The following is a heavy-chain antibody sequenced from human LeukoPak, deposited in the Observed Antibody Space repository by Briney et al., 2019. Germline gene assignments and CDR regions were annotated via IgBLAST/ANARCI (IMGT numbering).Heavy chain of an antibody. J-gene: IGHJ4*02. Sequence: AAVKVSCKTSGYTFTNYYVHWVRQAPGQGLEWMGRIDPHSGGTNFAQKFKGRVTGTSDTSISTVYMELDRLQSDDTAVYYCARASSTYWGQGTQVTVS. V-gene: IGHV1-2*06. CDR1: GYTFTNYY. CDR2: IDPHSGGT. CDR3: ARASSTY.